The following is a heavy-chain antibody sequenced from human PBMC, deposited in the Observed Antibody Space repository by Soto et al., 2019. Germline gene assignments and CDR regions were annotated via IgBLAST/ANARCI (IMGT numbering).Heavy chain of an antibody. D-gene: IGHD3-3*01. CDR3: AKDLGRSDFWSGYQSTHYYGMDV. J-gene: IGHJ6*02. Sequence: GGSLRLSCAASGFAFSSHPMSWVRQAPERGLEWVSGISDSGGLTYNADSVKGRFTISRDNSKNTLYLQMNSLRAEDTAVYYCAKDLGRSDFWSGYQSTHYYGMDVWGQGTTVTVSS. CDR2: ISDSGGLT. CDR1: GFAFSSHP. V-gene: IGHV3-23*01.